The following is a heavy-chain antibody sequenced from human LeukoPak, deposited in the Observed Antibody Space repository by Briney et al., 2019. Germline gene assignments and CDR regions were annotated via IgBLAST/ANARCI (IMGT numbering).Heavy chain of an antibody. CDR1: SGSFSGYY. CDR3: ARDYYDSSGYYGYNWFDP. CDR2: INHSVGT. Sequence: PSETLSLTCSVYSGSFSGYYWSWIRQPPGKGLEWIGEINHSVGTNYNPSLKSRVTISVDTSKNQFSLKLSSVTAADTAVYYCARDYYDSSGYYGYNWFDPWGQGTLVTVSS. J-gene: IGHJ5*02. V-gene: IGHV4-34*01. D-gene: IGHD3-22*01.